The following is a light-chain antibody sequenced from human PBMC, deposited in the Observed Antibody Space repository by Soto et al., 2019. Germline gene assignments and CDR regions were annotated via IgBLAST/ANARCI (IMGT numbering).Light chain of an antibody. CDR1: SSDVGAYKY. CDR3: TSYVGNDIWV. V-gene: IGLV2-8*01. CDR2: EVT. J-gene: IGLJ3*02. Sequence: QSALTQPPSASGSPGQSVTISCTRTSSDVGAYKYVSWYQQYPGKAPKLMIYEVTKRPSGVPDRFSGYKSGNTAALTVSGLQVEDEADYYCTSYVGNDIWVFGGGTKVTVL.